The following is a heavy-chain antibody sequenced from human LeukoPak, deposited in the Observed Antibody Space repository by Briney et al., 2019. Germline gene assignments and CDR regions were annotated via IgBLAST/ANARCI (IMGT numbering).Heavy chain of an antibody. V-gene: IGHV3-66*01. D-gene: IGHD5/OR15-5a*01. CDR2: IYSGGNT. CDR3: ARGVHTSVYFDY. J-gene: IGHJ4*02. Sequence: GGSLRLSCAASGFTVSSNYMSWVRQAPGKGLEWVSVIYSGGNTYYADSVKGRFTISRDNSKNTLYLQMNSLRAEDTALYYCARGVHTSVYFDYWGQGTLVTVSS. CDR1: GFTVSSNY.